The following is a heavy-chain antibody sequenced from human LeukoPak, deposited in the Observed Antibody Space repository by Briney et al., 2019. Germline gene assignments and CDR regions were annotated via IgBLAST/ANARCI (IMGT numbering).Heavy chain of an antibody. V-gene: IGHV3-53*01. CDR3: AKEAWNFVFRDDAFEM. D-gene: IGHD1-7*01. CDR1: GFTVSSNY. Sequence: GGSLRLSCAASGFTVSSNYMSWVRQAPGKGLEWVSVIYSGGSTYYADSVKGRFTISRDSSRNTLYLQMNSLRAEDTAVYYCAKEAWNFVFRDDAFEMWGQGTMVTVSS. CDR2: IYSGGST. J-gene: IGHJ3*02.